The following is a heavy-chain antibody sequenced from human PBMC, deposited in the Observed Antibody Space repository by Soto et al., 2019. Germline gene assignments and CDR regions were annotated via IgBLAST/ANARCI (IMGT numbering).Heavy chain of an antibody. CDR1: GGSVSSGSYY. CDR3: ARVVLRFLGSDY. J-gene: IGHJ4*02. D-gene: IGHD3-3*01. CDR2: IYYSGST. V-gene: IGHV4-61*01. Sequence: QVQLQESGPGLVKPSETLSLTCTVSGGSVSSGSYYWSWIRQPPGKGLEWIGYIYYSGSTNYNPSLKSRVTISVDTSKNQFSLKLSSVTGADTAVYYCARVVLRFLGSDYWGQGTLVTVSS.